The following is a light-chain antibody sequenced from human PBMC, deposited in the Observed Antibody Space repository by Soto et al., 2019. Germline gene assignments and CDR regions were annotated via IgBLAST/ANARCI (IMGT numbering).Light chain of an antibody. CDR1: SSNIGAGYD. V-gene: IGLV1-40*01. J-gene: IGLJ1*01. CDR3: QSYDRSLSGTV. CDR2: GGS. Sequence: QSGLKQPPSVSGAPGQRVTISCTGSSSNIGAGYDVHWYQHQPGTAPKLLIYGGSSRPSGVPDRFSGSKSGTSASLAITGLQAEDEADYYCQSYDRSLSGTVFGTGTKVTVL.